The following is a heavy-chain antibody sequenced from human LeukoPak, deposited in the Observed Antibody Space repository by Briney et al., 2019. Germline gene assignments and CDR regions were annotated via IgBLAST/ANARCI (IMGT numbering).Heavy chain of an antibody. J-gene: IGHJ4*02. CDR3: AKVSDDTTYYYDSSGYYYRQVGLLTYYFDY. D-gene: IGHD3-22*01. Sequence: QSGGSLRLSCAASGFTFSSYAMSWVRQAPGKGLEWVSAISGSGGSTYYADSVKGRFTISRDNSKNTLYLQMNSLRAEDTAVYYCAKVSDDTTYYYDSSGYYYRQVGLLTYYFDYWGQGTLVTVSS. CDR2: ISGSGGST. CDR1: GFTFSSYA. V-gene: IGHV3-23*01.